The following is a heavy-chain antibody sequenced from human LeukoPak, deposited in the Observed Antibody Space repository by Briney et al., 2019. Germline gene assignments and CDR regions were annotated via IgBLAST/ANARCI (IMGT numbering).Heavy chain of an antibody. CDR1: RYTFTSYD. D-gene: IGHD4-17*01. J-gene: IGHJ3*02. CDR2: MNPNSGNT. V-gene: IGHV1-8*01. CDR3: ASWTDYGDSHDALDI. Sequence: SVKVSCTASRYTFTSYDIKWVRQAPGQGVEWMGWMNPNSGNTGYAQKFQGRVTMTRNTSISTAYMELSSLRSEDTAVYYCASWTDYGDSHDALDIWGQGTMVTVSS.